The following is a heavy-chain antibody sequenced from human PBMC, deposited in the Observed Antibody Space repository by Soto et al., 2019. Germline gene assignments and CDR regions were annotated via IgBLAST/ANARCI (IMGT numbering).Heavy chain of an antibody. J-gene: IGHJ4*02. CDR3: EREGPTITLRDTIDY. V-gene: IGHV3-7*05. D-gene: IGHD5-12*01. Sequence: GGSLRLSCAASEFTFSSYWMSWVRQAPGKGLEWVANIKQDGSEKYYVDSVKGRFTISRDNAKNSLYLQMNSLRAEDTAVYYCEREGPTITLRDTIDYWGQGTLVTVSS. CDR1: EFTFSSYW. CDR2: IKQDGSEK.